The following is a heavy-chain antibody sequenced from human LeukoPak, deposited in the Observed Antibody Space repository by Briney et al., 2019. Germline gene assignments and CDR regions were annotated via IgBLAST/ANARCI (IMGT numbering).Heavy chain of an antibody. CDR2: IVVGSGNT. V-gene: IGHV1-58*02. CDR1: GFTFTSSA. Sequence: ASVKVSCKASGFTFTSSAIQWVRQARGQRLEWIGWIVVGSGNTNYAQKFQERVTITRDMSTSTAYMELSSLRSEDTAVYYCAASAGHSSGYGAGGAFDIWGQGTMVTVSS. J-gene: IGHJ3*02. CDR3: AASAGHSSGYGAGGAFDI. D-gene: IGHD3-22*01.